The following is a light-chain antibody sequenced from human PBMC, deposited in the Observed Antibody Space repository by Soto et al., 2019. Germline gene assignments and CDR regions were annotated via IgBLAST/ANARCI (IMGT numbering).Light chain of an antibody. V-gene: IGKV3-15*01. CDR2: GAS. CDR3: QQYNNWPPK. CDR1: QSVSSN. J-gene: IGKJ1*01. Sequence: IGMRQSPATLSVSPGERATLSCRASQSVSSNLAWYQQKPGQAPRLLIYGASTRATGIPARFSGSGSGTEFTLTISSLQSEDFAVYYCQQYNNWPPKFGQGTKVDNK.